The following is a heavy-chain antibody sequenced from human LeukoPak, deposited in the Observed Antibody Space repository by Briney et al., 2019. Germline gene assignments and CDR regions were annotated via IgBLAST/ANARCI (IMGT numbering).Heavy chain of an antibody. D-gene: IGHD3-10*01. V-gene: IGHV4-30-2*01. CDR2: IYHSGTT. CDR3: ARGAYYYGSGSYSDAFDI. CDR1: GGSISSGGYS. J-gene: IGHJ3*02. Sequence: PSQTLSLTCAVSGGSISSGGYSWSWIRQPPGKGLKWIGYIYHSGTTYYNPSLKSRVTISVDRSKNQFSLKLSSVTAADTAVYYCARGAYYYGSGSYSDAFDIWGQGTMVTVSS.